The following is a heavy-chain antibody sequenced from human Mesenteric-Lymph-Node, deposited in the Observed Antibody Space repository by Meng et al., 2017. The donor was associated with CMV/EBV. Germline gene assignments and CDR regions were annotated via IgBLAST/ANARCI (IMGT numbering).Heavy chain of an antibody. D-gene: IGHD2-15*01. CDR2: ISSSSSYI. J-gene: IGHJ5*02. CDR1: GFIFSSYS. Sequence: SLIISCASSGFIFSSYSMNWVRQAPGKGLEWVSSISSSSSYIYYADSMKGRFTISRETAKNSLYLQMNSLRAEDMAVYYCPRSQTLCSGGSCYLNWFDPWGQGTLVTVSS. V-gene: IGHV3-21*01. CDR3: PRSQTLCSGGSCYLNWFDP.